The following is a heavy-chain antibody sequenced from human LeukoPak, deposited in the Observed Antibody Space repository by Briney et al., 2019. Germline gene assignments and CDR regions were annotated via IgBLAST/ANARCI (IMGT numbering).Heavy chain of an antibody. CDR2: INPNSGDT. CDR1: GYTFTNYD. V-gene: IGHV1-2*02. CDR3: ARELSSGYSRLGY. Sequence: GASVKVSRKASGYTFTNYDINWVRQATGQGLEWMGWINPNSGDTRYAQKFQGRVTMTRDTSISTAYMDLSRLRSDDTALYFCARELSSGYSRLGYWGQGTLVTVSS. J-gene: IGHJ4*02. D-gene: IGHD5-12*01.